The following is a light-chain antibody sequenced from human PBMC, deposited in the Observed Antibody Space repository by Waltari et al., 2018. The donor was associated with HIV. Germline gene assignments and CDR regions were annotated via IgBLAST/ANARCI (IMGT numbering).Light chain of an antibody. Sequence: DIQMTQSPSTLSASVQDRVTITCRASQSIRSWLAWYQQKPGKAPKLLIYKASSLESGVPSRFSGSGSGTEFTLTISSLQPDDFATYYCQQYNSYSWTFGQGTKVEIK. CDR2: KAS. V-gene: IGKV1-5*03. J-gene: IGKJ1*01. CDR1: QSIRSW. CDR3: QQYNSYSWT.